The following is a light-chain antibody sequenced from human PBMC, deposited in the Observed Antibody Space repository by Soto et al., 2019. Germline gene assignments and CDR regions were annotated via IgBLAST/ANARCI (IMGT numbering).Light chain of an antibody. J-gene: IGKJ4*01. CDR3: QQYEGLPRT. V-gene: IGKV1-33*01. CDR2: DAA. Sequence: DVQMTQSPSSLSASVGDRVTITCKANQSIANFLNWFQHKPGEAPKLLISDAAHLEVGVPSRFSGSRSSAVFVLDISNPQSGDVAAYFCQQYEGLPRTFGGGSKVDI. CDR1: QSIANF.